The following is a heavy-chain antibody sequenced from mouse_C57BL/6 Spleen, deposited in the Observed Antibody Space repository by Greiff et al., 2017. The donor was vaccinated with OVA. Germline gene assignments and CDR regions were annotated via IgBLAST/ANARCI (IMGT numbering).Heavy chain of an antibody. J-gene: IGHJ2*01. D-gene: IGHD2-3*01. CDR2: IDPETGGT. CDR3: TKERGDGYDY. V-gene: IGHV1-15*01. CDR1: GYTFTDYE. Sequence: VKLMESGAELVRPGASVTLSCKASGYTFTDYEMHWVKQTPVHGLEWIGAIDPETGGTAYNQKFKGKAILTADKSSSTAYMELRSLTSEDSAVYYCTKERGDGYDYWGQGTTLTVSS.